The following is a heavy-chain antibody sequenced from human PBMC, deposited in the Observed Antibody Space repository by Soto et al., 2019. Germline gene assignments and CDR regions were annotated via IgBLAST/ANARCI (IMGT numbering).Heavy chain of an antibody. CDR2: ISADSGYT. CDR1: GYIFTTYG. Sequence: QIQLVQFGGEVARPGASVTVSCEASGYIFTTYGLSWVRQTPAHGLEWMGWISADSGYTQYAQFFQGRVTMTRDTSRNTAYMTLRDLTSDDTGIYYCARDLPPVSLYGMDAWCQGTAVTVSS. J-gene: IGHJ6*02. V-gene: IGHV1-18*01. CDR3: ARDLPPVSLYGMDA.